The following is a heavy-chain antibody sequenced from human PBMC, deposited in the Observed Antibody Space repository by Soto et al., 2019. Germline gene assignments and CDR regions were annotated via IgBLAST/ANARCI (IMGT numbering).Heavy chain of an antibody. D-gene: IGHD2-2*01. Sequence: EVQLLESGGGLVQPGGSLRLSCAASGFTFSSYAMSWVRQAPGKGLEWVSTMSGSGGDTYYADSVEGRFAISRDNSKNTLYLQMADLRAEDTPVYYCATFRFCTSTSCYGREGGFWGQGTLVTVSS. J-gene: IGHJ4*02. CDR3: ATFRFCTSTSCYGREGGF. V-gene: IGHV3-23*01. CDR1: GFTFSSYA. CDR2: MSGSGGDT.